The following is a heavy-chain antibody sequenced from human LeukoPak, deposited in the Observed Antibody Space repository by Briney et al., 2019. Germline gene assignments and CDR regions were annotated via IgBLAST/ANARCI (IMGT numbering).Heavy chain of an antibody. J-gene: IGHJ4*02. CDR2: IYYSGST. D-gene: IGHD5-12*01. CDR1: GGSISSGGYY. CDR3: ARVESLVATRYDY. Sequence: SETLSLTCTVSGGSISSGGYYWSWIRQHPGKGLEWIGYIYYSGSTYYNPSLKSRVTISVDTSKNQFSLKLSSVTAADTAVYYCARVESLVATRYDYWGQGTLVTVSS. V-gene: IGHV4-31*03.